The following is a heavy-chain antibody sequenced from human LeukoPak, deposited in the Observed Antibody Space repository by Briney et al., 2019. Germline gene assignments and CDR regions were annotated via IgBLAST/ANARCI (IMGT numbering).Heavy chain of an antibody. V-gene: IGHV1-46*01. J-gene: IGHJ3*02. CDR2: INPSGGST. CDR3: AREAGAYCSGGSCNDEADAFGI. Sequence: ASVKVSCKASGYTFTSYYMHWVQQAPGQGLEWMGIINPSGGSTSYAQKFQGRVTMTRDTSTSTVYMELSSLRSEDTAVYCCAREAGAYCSGGSCNDEADAFGIWGQGTMVTVSS. CDR1: GYTFTSYY. D-gene: IGHD2-15*01.